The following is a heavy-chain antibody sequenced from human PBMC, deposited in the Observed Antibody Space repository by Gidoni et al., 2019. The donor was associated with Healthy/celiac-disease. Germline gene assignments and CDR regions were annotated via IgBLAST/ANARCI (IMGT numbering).Heavy chain of an antibody. CDR3: AKDQLLWFGELFGVDY. D-gene: IGHD3-10*01. J-gene: IGHJ4*02. V-gene: IGHV3-23*01. CDR2: ISGSGGST. Sequence: EVQLLESGGGLVQPGGSLRLSCAASGFTFSSYAMSWVRQAPGKGLEWVSAISGSGGSTYYADSVKGRFTISRDNSKNTLYLQMNSLRAEDTAVYYCAKDQLLWFGELFGVDYWGQGTLVTVSS. CDR1: GFTFSSYA.